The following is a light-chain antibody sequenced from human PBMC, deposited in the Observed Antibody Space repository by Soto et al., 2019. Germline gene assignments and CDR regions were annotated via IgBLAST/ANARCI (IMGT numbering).Light chain of an antibody. CDR1: SSDVGAYNY. V-gene: IGLV2-14*01. J-gene: IGLJ3*02. CDR3: NSFTSSSTWV. CDR2: EVS. Sequence: QSALTQPASVSGSPGQSITISCTGTSSDVGAYNYVSCYQQHPGKAPKLVIYEVSNRPSGISNRFSGSKSGNTASLSISGLQAEDEADYYCNSFTSSSTWVFGGGTKVTVL.